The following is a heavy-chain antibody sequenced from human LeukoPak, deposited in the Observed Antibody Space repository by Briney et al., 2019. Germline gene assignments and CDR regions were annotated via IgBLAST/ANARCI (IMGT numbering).Heavy chain of an antibody. Sequence: ASVKGSCKASGYTFTSYAIHWVRQAPGQRPEWMGWSKDGNGNTKYSQNFQGRVTFTRDTSASTAYMELSRLRSEDTAMYYCARDGGGHYYYYAMDVWGQGTTVTVSS. V-gene: IGHV1-3*01. D-gene: IGHD3-16*01. CDR1: GYTFTSYA. CDR3: ARDGGGHYYYYAMDV. J-gene: IGHJ6*02. CDR2: SKDGNGNT.